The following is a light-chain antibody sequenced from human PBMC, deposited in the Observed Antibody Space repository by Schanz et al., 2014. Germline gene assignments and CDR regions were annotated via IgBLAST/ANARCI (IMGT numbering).Light chain of an antibody. CDR1: QSISSIY. CDR3: QQYGSSPAT. CDR2: GAS. V-gene: IGKV3-20*01. Sequence: EIVLTQSPGTLSLSPGERATLSCRASQSISSIYLAWYQQKPGQAPRLLIYGASSRATGIPDRFSGSGSGTDFTLTITRLEPEDFAVFYCQQYGSSPATFGQGTKLEIK. J-gene: IGKJ2*01.